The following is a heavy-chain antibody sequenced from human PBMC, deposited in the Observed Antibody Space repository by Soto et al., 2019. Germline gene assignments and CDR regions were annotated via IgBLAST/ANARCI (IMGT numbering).Heavy chain of an antibody. D-gene: IGHD1-26*01. Sequence: PGGSLRLSCVVSGFSFNTYAMHWVRQAPGKGLEWVSGISGSGAGTYYADSVQGRFTISRDNSKNTLYLQMNSLRAEDTAVYYCAKVLPRGLIVGANPLDYWGQGTLVTVSS. V-gene: IGHV3-23*01. CDR1: GFSFNTYA. J-gene: IGHJ4*02. CDR3: AKVLPRGLIVGANPLDY. CDR2: ISGSGAGT.